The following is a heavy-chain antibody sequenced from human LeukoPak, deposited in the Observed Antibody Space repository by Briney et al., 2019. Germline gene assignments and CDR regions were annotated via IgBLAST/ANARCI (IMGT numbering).Heavy chain of an antibody. CDR2: INPSGGST. CDR3: ARGFYDSSGYYHTEIDY. V-gene: IGHV1-46*01. Sequence: ASVKVSCKASGYTFTSYDINWVRQATGQGLEWMGLINPSGGSTRYAQKFQGGVTITADESTSTAYMELSSLRSEDTAVYYCARGFYDSSGYYHTEIDYWGQGTLVTVSS. D-gene: IGHD3-22*01. J-gene: IGHJ4*02. CDR1: GYTFTSYD.